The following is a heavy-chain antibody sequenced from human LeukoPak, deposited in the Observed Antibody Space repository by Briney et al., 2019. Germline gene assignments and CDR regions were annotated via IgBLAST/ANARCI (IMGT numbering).Heavy chain of an antibody. J-gene: IGHJ4*02. CDR3: ARVSGSYSVDY. D-gene: IGHD1-26*01. CDR2: ISNTGSTT. Sequence: GGSLRLSCAASGFTFSDYYMSWIRQAPGKGLEWVSYISNTGSTTHYADSVKGRFTISRDNAKNSLHLQMNSLRAEDTAVYYCARVSGSYSVDYWGQGTLVTVSS. V-gene: IGHV3-11*04. CDR1: GFTFSDYY.